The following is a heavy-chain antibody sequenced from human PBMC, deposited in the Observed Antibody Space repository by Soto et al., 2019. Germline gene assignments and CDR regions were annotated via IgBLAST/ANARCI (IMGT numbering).Heavy chain of an antibody. J-gene: IGHJ4*02. CDR1: GFTFYNTW. D-gene: IGHD5-12*01. CDR3: TTDRRSGYDPQFDF. Sequence: GGSLRLSCTASGFTFYNTWMSWVRQAPGKGLEWVGRVKSRTDGGATDYTAPVRGRFTISRDDSQNTLYLQMNSLQIDDTAVYYCTTDRRSGYDPQFDFWSQGTLVTVSS. V-gene: IGHV3-15*01. CDR2: VKSRTDGGAT.